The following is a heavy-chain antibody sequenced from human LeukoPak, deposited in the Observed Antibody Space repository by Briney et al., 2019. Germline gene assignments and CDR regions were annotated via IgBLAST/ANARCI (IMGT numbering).Heavy chain of an antibody. Sequence: KPSETLSLTCTVSGGSISSYYWSWIRQPPGKGLEWVGYIYYSGSTNYNPSLKSRVTISVDTSKNQFSLKLSTVTAADTAVYYCARGAYDSSGPFDYWGQGTLVTV. V-gene: IGHV4-59*01. CDR3: ARGAYDSSGPFDY. CDR2: IYYSGST. D-gene: IGHD3-22*01. CDR1: GGSISSYY. J-gene: IGHJ4*02.